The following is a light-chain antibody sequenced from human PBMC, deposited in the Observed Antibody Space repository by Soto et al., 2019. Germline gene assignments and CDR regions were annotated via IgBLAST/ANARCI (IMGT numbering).Light chain of an antibody. CDR2: EGS. Sequence: QSVLTQPASVSGSHGQSITISCTGTSSDVGSYNLVSWYQQHPGKAPKLMIYEGSKRPSGVSNRFSGSKSGNTASLTISGLQAEDEADYYCCSYAGSNYVFGTGTKLTVL. V-gene: IGLV2-23*01. J-gene: IGLJ1*01. CDR3: CSYAGSNYV. CDR1: SSDVGSYNL.